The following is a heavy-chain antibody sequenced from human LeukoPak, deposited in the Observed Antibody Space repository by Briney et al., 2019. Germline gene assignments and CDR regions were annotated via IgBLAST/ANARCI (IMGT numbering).Heavy chain of an antibody. Sequence: GGSLRLSCAASGFAFSDHYMSWIRQAPGKGLEYISHISRSGSYTGYADSVKGRFTISRDNAKDSLYLQMNSLRAADSAVYYCARDGTGWKYDYWGQGILVTVSS. CDR3: ARDGTGWKYDY. CDR1: GFAFSDHY. V-gene: IGHV3-11*05. J-gene: IGHJ4*02. D-gene: IGHD6-19*01. CDR2: ISRSGSYT.